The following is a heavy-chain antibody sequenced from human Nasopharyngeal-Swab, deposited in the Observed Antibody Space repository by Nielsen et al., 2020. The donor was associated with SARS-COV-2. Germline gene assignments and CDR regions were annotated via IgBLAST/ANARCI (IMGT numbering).Heavy chain of an antibody. V-gene: IGHV3-30*18. CDR1: RFTFSSYG. Sequence: GESLKISCAASRFTFSSYGMHWVRQAPGKGLEWVAVISYDGSNKYYADSVKGRFTISRDNSKNTLYLQMNSLRAEDTAVYYCAKDRYDSSYVDYWGQGTLVTVSS. CDR2: ISYDGSNK. J-gene: IGHJ4*02. D-gene: IGHD3-22*01. CDR3: AKDRYDSSYVDY.